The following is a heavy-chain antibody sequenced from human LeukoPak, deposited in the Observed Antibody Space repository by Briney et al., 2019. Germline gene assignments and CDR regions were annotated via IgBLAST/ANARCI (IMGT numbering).Heavy chain of an antibody. CDR2: INPNSGGT. CDR1: GYTFTDYY. V-gene: IGHV1-2*02. Sequence: ASVKVSCKASGYTFTDYYMHWVRQAPGQGLEWMGWINPNSGGTNYAQKFQGRVTMTRDTSISTAYMELSRLRSDDTAVYYCARDLYYYDSSGYLPFDYWGQGTLVTVSS. J-gene: IGHJ4*02. CDR3: ARDLYYYDSSGYLPFDY. D-gene: IGHD3-22*01.